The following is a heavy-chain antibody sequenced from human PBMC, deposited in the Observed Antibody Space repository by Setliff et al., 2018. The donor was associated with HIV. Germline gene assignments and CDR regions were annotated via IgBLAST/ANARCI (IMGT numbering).Heavy chain of an antibody. D-gene: IGHD6-6*01. V-gene: IGHV4-39*02. CDR1: VVSPSSSHYY. Sequence: SETLSLTCTVSVVSPSSSHYYWGWIRQPPGKGLEWIGYIYYSGSTYYNPSLKSRVTISVDTSKNLFSLRLSSVTAADTAVYYCARGGGTSSPIDYHYYIDVWGKGTTVTVSS. J-gene: IGHJ6*03. CDR2: IYYSGST. CDR3: ARGGGTSSPIDYHYYIDV.